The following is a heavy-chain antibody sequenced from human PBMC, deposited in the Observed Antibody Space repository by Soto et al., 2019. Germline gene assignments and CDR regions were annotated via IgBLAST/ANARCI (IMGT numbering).Heavy chain of an antibody. CDR1: GFNFRMYE. CDR3: ARYGKRGDW. Sequence: LRLSCQASGFNFRMYEMHWVRKAPGKGLEWVSYISSSGLTTYYADFAEGRFTISRDNAKDSLYLHLNSLRVGDTAVYYCARYGKRGDWWGLGTQVTVYS. D-gene: IGHD3-10*01. J-gene: IGHJ4*01. CDR2: ISSSGLTT. V-gene: IGHV3-48*03.